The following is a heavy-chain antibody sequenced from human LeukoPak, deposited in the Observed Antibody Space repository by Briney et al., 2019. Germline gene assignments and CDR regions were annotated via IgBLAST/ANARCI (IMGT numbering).Heavy chain of an antibody. CDR3: ARDDSSYGGKSPGMDV. CDR1: GFTFSTYW. V-gene: IGHV3-7*01. J-gene: IGHJ6*03. Sequence: GGSLRLSCAASGFTFSTYWMSWVRQAPGKGLEWVASINPDGTTEHYVDSVKGRFTISRDNAKNSLYLQMNSLRAEDTAVYYCARDDSSYGGKSPGMDVWGKGTTVTVSS. CDR2: INPDGTTE. D-gene: IGHD4-23*01.